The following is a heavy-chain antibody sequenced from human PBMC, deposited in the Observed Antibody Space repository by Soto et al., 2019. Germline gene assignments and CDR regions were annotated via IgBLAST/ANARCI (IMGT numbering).Heavy chain of an antibody. D-gene: IGHD6-13*01. Sequence: GGSLRLSCAAFGFTFRSFTMNWVRQAPGKGLEWVSTISSNSAYIYYTDALRGRFTISRDNAKNSLHLQMNSLRAEDTAVYYCTRDASRDSSARGWFDPWGPGTLVTVSS. J-gene: IGHJ5*02. CDR2: ISSNSAYI. CDR3: TRDASRDSSARGWFDP. V-gene: IGHV3-21*01. CDR1: GFTFRSFT.